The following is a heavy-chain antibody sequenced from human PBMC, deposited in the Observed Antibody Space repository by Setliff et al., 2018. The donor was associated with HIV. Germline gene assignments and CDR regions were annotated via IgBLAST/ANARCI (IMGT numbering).Heavy chain of an antibody. V-gene: IGHV1-69*10. J-gene: IGHJ4*02. Sequence: SVKVSCKASGDAFSSYAISWVRQAPGQGLEWMGGIIPVLGLSYYAQNFQGRVTITADESTSTAYMELSSLRSEDTAVYYCASYSGSYYFILHYWGQGTLVTVSS. D-gene: IGHD1-26*01. CDR2: IIPVLGLS. CDR1: GDAFSSYA. CDR3: ASYSGSYYFILHY.